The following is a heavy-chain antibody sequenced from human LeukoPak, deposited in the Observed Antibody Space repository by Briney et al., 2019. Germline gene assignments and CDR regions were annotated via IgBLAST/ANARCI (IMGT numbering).Heavy chain of an antibody. Sequence: SETLSLTCTVSGGXISNYYCTWIRQPPGKGLEWIAYVYYSGSTNYNPSLKSRVSISVDTPKNQFSLKLSSVTAADTAVYYCAGGRVWLAFDSWGQGTLLTVSS. D-gene: IGHD5-18*01. J-gene: IGHJ4*02. CDR2: VYYSGST. V-gene: IGHV4-59*01. CDR1: GGXISNYY. CDR3: AGGRVWLAFDS.